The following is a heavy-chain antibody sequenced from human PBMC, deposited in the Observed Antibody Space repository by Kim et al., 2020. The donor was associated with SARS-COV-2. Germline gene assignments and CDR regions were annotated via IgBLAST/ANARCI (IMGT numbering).Heavy chain of an antibody. D-gene: IGHD5-12*01. Sequence: QKFQGRVTITADESTSTAYMELSSLRSEDTAVYYCARVEGGYSGYDWGGYWGQGTLVTVSS. CDR3: ARVEGGYSGYDWGGY. J-gene: IGHJ4*02. V-gene: IGHV1-69*01.